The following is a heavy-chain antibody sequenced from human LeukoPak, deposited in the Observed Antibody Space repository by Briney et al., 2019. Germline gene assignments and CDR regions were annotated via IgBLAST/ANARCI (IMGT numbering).Heavy chain of an antibody. Sequence: PSETLSLTCTVSGGSISSSGFYWGWIRQPPGKWLAWIGTTYYSGSTYYNPSLKSRVTISVDTSKNQFSLKLSSVTAADTAVYYCARHAALDTKRGWNNHNWFDPWGQGTLVTVSS. V-gene: IGHV4-39*01. CDR2: TYYSGST. CDR1: GGSISSSGFY. D-gene: IGHD5-18*01. CDR3: ARHAALDTKRGWNNHNWFDP. J-gene: IGHJ5*02.